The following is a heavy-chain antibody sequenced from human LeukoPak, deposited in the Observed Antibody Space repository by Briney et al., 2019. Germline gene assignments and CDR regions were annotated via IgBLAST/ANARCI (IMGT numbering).Heavy chain of an antibody. CDR2: IIPIFGTA. CDR1: GGTFSSYA. Sequence: AASVKVSCKASGGTFSSYAISWVRQAPGQGLEWMGRIIPIFGTANYAQKFQGRVTITTDESTSTAYMELSSLRSEDTAVYYCARGGFGGSSSYFDYWGQGTPVTASS. V-gene: IGHV1-69*05. J-gene: IGHJ4*02. CDR3: ARGGFGGSSSYFDY. D-gene: IGHD1-26*01.